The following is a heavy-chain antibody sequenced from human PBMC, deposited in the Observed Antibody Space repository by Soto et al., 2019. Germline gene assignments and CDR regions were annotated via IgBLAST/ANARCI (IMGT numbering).Heavy chain of an antibody. V-gene: IGHV1-69*06. CDR3: ANEVLTAKRDDYYGMDV. J-gene: IGHJ6*02. CDR1: GGNFSNYA. CDR2: IIPIFPTG. Sequence: QVQLVQSGAEVKKPGSSVKVSCKASGGNFSNYAISWVRQAPGQGLEWMGGIIPIFPTGNYAQKFRGRVTISADKSTSTIYMELSSLRSEDTAVYYCANEVLTAKRDDYYGMDVWGQGTTVTVSS. D-gene: IGHD2-21*02.